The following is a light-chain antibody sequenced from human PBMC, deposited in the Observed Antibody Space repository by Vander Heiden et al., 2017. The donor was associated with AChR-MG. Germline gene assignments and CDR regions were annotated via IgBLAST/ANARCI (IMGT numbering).Light chain of an antibody. Sequence: QSVLTQPPSVSAAPGPTVTIPCSGSRSTIGNNYVSRYQQLPGAAPKLLIYDNNNRPSGIPDRFSGSKSGTSATMGITGLQTGEEADYYCGTWDSSMSAGVFGGGTKLTVL. CDR3: GTWDSSMSAGV. CDR1: RSTIGNNY. V-gene: IGLV1-51*01. J-gene: IGLJ3*02. CDR2: DNN.